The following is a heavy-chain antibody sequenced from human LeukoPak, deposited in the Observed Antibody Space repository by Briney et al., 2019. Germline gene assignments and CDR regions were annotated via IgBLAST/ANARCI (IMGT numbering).Heavy chain of an antibody. CDR3: ARGRKSSGWYYYYYYYGMDV. Sequence: GGSLRLSCAASGFTFSTYWMHWVRQSPGKGLVWVSRIKSDGSSIMYADSVKGRFTISRDNSKNTLYLQMNSLRAEDTAVYYCARGRKSSGWYYYYYYYGMDVWGQGTTVTVSS. D-gene: IGHD6-19*01. CDR2: IKSDGSSI. CDR1: GFTFSTYW. V-gene: IGHV3-74*03. J-gene: IGHJ6*02.